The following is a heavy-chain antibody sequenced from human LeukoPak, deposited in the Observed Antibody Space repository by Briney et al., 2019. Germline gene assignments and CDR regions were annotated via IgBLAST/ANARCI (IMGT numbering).Heavy chain of an antibody. CDR1: GYTFTSYG. J-gene: IGHJ3*02. CDR2: ISAYNGNT. D-gene: IGHD3-22*01. CDR3: ARAAYYYDSTGYSDDAFDI. Sequence: ASVKVSCTASGYTFTSYGISWVRQAPGQGLEWMGWISAYNGNTNYVQKLQGRVTMTTDTFTRTAYMELRSLRSDDTAVYYCARAAYYYDSTGYSDDAFDIWGQGTMVTVSS. V-gene: IGHV1-18*01.